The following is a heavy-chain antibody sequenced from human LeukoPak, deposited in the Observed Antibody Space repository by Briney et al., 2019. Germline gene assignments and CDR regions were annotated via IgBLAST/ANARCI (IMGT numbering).Heavy chain of an antibody. J-gene: IGHJ6*02. CDR3: ARVDCTGGSCRPYHYYGMDV. D-gene: IGHD2-15*01. CDR1: GFTFSSYG. V-gene: IGHV3-30*03. CDR2: ISYDGSNK. Sequence: GRSLRLSCAASGFTFSSYGMHWVRQAPGKGLEWVAVISYDGSNKYYADSVKGRFTISRDNSKNTLFLEMNSLRAEDTAVYYCARVDCTGGSCRPYHYYGMDVWGQGTTVTVSS.